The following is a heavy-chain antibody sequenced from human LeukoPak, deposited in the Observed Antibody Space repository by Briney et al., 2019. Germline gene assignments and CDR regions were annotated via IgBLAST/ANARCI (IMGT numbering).Heavy chain of an antibody. J-gene: IGHJ5*02. CDR1: GYSISSGYQ. CDR3: ARDPRWLTPDCTSTSCYENYFDP. CDR2: IYHSGSA. V-gene: IGHV4-38-2*02. D-gene: IGHD2-2*01. Sequence: SQALSLTCAVSGYSISSGYQWAWIRQSPGKGLEWIGSIYHSGSAHYNPSLKSRVTISVETSKNQFSLKMYSVTAADTAVYYCARDPRWLTPDCTSTSCYENYFDPWGQGTLVTVSS.